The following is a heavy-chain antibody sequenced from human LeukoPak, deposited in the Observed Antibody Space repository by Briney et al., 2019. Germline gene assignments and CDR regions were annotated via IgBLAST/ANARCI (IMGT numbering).Heavy chain of an antibody. CDR1: GGSFSGYY. CDR3: ARRPLAAQRWLQYQDY. J-gene: IGHJ4*02. V-gene: IGHV4-34*01. D-gene: IGHD5-24*01. Sequence: PSETLSLTCAVYGGSFSGYYWSWIRQPPGKGLEWIGDINHSGSTNYNPSLKSRVTISVDTSKNQFSLKLSSVTAADTAVYYCARRPLAAQRWLQYQDYWGQGTLVTVSS. CDR2: INHSGST.